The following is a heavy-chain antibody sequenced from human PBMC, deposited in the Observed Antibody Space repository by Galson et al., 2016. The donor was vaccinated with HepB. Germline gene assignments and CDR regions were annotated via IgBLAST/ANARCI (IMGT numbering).Heavy chain of an antibody. V-gene: IGHV4-4*02. Sequence: SETLSLTCTVSGDSISGDSISNNYWWSWVRQSPGKGLEWIWEIYQTGTANYNPSFTSRATISVDKSKNQISLRLGPVTAADTAVYYCSGGNLGTTTSMAFDYWGQGTLVSVSS. J-gene: IGHJ4*02. CDR2: IYQTGTA. CDR3: SGGNLGTTTSMAFDY. D-gene: IGHD6-6*01. CDR1: GDSISGDSISNNYW.